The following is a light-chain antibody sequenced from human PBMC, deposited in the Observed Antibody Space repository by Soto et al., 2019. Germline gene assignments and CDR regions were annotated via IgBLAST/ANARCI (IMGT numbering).Light chain of an antibody. Sequence: DIQMTQSPSTLSVSVGDRLTITCRASQSISSWLAWYQQKPGKPPKLLIYDASSLESGVPPRFSGSGSGTDFSLTITSLQPDDSATYYCQQYHSYYPWTFGQGTKVDIK. CDR1: QSISSW. CDR3: QQYHSYYPWT. J-gene: IGKJ1*01. V-gene: IGKV1-5*01. CDR2: DAS.